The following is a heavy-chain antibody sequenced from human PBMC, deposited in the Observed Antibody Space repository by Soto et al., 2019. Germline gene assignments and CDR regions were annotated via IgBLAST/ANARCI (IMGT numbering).Heavy chain of an antibody. CDR1: GFTFRSYP. J-gene: IGHJ4*02. CDR2: VSAHFRNT. V-gene: IGHV3-23*01. Sequence: PGWSLRLSCAASGFTFRSYPMNWVRQPPAQGVEWVSSVSAHFRNTYYADSVKGRFTVSRDKSKNALFLQLDRLRVEDTAIYYCAKDLSSLGWLALGAPFDSWGPGTLVTVSS. D-gene: IGHD3-22*01. CDR3: AKDLSSLGWLALGAPFDS.